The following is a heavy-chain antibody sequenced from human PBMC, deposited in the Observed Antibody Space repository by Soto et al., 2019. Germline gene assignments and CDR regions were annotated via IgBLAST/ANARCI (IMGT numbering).Heavy chain of an antibody. J-gene: IGHJ4*02. V-gene: IGHV3-21*01. CDR1: GFTFSSYS. CDR3: ARAHSITGTIYLDY. D-gene: IGHD1-7*01. CDR2: ISSGSTYI. Sequence: PGGSLRLSCAASGFTFSSYSMIWVRQAPGKGLEWVSSISSGSTYIYFADSVRGRFSISRDNTDNSLYLQMNSLRAEDTAVYYCARAHSITGTIYLDYWGQGTLVTVSS.